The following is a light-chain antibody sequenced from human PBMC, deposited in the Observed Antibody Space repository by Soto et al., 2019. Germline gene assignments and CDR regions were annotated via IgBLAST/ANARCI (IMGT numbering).Light chain of an antibody. J-gene: IGLJ2*01. V-gene: IGLV1-47*01. CDR1: SSNIGSNF. CDR2: RNN. Sequence: QSVLTQPPSASGTPGQRVTISCSGSSSNIGSNFVYWYQQFPGTAPRLLIYRNNQRPSGVPDRFSGSKSGTSASLAISALRSEDEADYYCTVWDDSLRGRLFGGVTKLTVL. CDR3: TVWDDSLRGRL.